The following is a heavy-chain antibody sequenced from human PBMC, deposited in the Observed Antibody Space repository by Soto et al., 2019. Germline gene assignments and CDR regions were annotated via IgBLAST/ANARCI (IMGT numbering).Heavy chain of an antibody. CDR3: ARDIVKKYGDPPYFDY. CDR1: GGTFSSYT. Sequence: QVQLVQSGAEVKKPGSSVKVSCKASGGTFSSYTISWVRQAPGQGLEWMGRIIPILGIANYAQKFQGRVTITADKSTSTAYMELSSLRSEDTAVYYCARDIVKKYGDPPYFDYWGQGTLVNVS. CDR2: IIPILGIA. D-gene: IGHD4-17*01. V-gene: IGHV1-69*08. J-gene: IGHJ4*02.